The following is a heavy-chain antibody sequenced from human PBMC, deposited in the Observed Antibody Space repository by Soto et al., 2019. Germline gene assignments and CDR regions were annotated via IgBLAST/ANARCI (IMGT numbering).Heavy chain of an antibody. V-gene: IGHV3-7*01. D-gene: IGHD2-15*01. J-gene: IGHJ3*02. Sequence: GGSLRLSCAASGFIFSSYWMSWVRQAPGKGLEWVANIKQDGSDEYYVDSVKGRFTISRDNTKNSLYLQMNSLRAEDTAVYYCARPLGWRDAFDIWGQGTLVTVSS. CDR1: GFIFSSYW. CDR3: ARPLGWRDAFDI. CDR2: IKQDGSDE.